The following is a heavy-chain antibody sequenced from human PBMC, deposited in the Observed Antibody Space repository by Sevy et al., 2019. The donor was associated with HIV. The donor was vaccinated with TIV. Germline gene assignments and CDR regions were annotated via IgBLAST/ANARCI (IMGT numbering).Heavy chain of an antibody. V-gene: IGHV3-30-3*01. CDR3: AREVALFSSGWYEYFDY. CDR2: ISYDGSNK. J-gene: IGHJ4*02. CDR1: GFTFSSHA. D-gene: IGHD6-19*01. Sequence: GGSLRLSCAASGFTFSSHAMHWVRQAPGKGLEWVAVISYDGSNKYHADSVKGRFTISRDNSKNTLYLQMNTLSVEDTAVYYCAREVALFSSGWYEYFDYWGQGTLVTDSS.